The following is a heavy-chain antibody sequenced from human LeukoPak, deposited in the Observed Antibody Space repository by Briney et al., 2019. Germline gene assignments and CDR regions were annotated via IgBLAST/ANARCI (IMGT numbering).Heavy chain of an antibody. CDR3: ARDNLRVIAAAQEFDY. CDR1: GGTFSSYT. Sequence: SVKVSCKASGGTFSSYTISWVRQAPGQGLEWMGRIIPILGIANYAQKFQGRVTITADKSTSTAYMELSSLRSEDTAVYYCARDNLRVIAAAQEFDYWGQGTLVTVSS. V-gene: IGHV1-69*04. CDR2: IIPILGIA. J-gene: IGHJ4*02. D-gene: IGHD6-13*01.